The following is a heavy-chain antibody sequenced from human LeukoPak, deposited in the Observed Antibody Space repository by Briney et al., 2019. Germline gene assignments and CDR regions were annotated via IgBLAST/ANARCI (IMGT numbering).Heavy chain of an antibody. CDR1: GGSFSGYY. CDR2: INHSGST. CDR3: ARRLLGIGGANWFDP. J-gene: IGHJ5*02. Sequence: SETLSLTCAVYGGSFSGYYWSWIRQPPGKGLEWIGEINHSGSTNYNPSLKSRVTISVDTSKNQFSLKLSSVTAADTAVYYCARRLLGIGGANWFDPWGQGTLDTVSS. D-gene: IGHD7-27*01. V-gene: IGHV4-34*01.